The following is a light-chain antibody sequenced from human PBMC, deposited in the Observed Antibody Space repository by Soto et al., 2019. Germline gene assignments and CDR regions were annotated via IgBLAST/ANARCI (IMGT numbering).Light chain of an antibody. CDR2: GAS. J-gene: IGKJ2*01. CDR1: QSVRSSY. V-gene: IGKV3-20*01. Sequence: EIVLTQSPGTLSVSPGERATLSCRASQSVRSSYLAWYQQKPGQAPRLLIYGASSRATGIPDRFSGSGSGTDFTLTISRLEPEDFAVYYCQQYGNAPNTFGQGTKLEIK. CDR3: QQYGNAPNT.